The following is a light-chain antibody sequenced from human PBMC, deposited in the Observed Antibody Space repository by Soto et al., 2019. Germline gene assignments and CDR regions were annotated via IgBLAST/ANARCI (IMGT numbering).Light chain of an antibody. CDR3: QQYGTSPPWT. V-gene: IGKV3-20*01. CDR2: GAS. CDR1: ESVSSSY. J-gene: IGKJ1*01. Sequence: EIVLTQSPGTLSLSPGERATLSCRASESVSSSYLAWYQQTPGQAPRLLIFGASSRATGTPDRFSGSGSGTAFPLTISRLEPEDFAVYYCQQYGTSPPWTFGQGTEVEIK.